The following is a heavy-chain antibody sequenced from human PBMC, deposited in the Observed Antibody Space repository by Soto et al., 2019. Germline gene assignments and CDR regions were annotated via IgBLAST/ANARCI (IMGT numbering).Heavy chain of an antibody. D-gene: IGHD3-22*01. CDR2: IYPGDSDT. CDR1: GYSFTSYW. CDR3: ARPLVVYDAFDI. J-gene: IGHJ3*02. V-gene: IGHV5-51*01. Sequence: PGESLKISWKGSGYSFTSYWIVWVRQMPGKGLEWMGIIYPGDSDTRYSPSFQGQVIISADKSISTAYLQWSSLKASDTAMYYCARPLVVYDAFDIWGQGTMVTVSS.